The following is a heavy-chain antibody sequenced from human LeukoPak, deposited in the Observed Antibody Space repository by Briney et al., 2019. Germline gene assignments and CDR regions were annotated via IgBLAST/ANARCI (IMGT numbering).Heavy chain of an antibody. CDR2: IKQDESEK. CDR1: GFTFSSYA. Sequence: GGSLRLSCAASGFTFSSYAINWVRQAPGKGLEWVANIKQDESEKYYVDSVKGRFTISRDNAKNSLYLQMNSLRAEDTAVYYCARDKIEGPTKLDCWGQGILVTVSS. J-gene: IGHJ4*02. V-gene: IGHV3-7*01. CDR3: ARDKIEGPTKLDC. D-gene: IGHD1-1*01.